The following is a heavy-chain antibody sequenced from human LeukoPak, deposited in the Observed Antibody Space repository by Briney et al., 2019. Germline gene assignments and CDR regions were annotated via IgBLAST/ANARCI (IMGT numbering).Heavy chain of an antibody. V-gene: IGHV3-48*01. CDR2: ISSSSSTI. D-gene: IGHD3-10*01. CDR3: ARESVLWFGESHYYYYYGMDV. CDR1: GFTFSSYS. Sequence: GGSLRLSCAASGFTFSSYSMNWVRQAPGKGLEWVSYISSSSSTIYYADSVKGRITISRDNAKNSLYLQMNSLRAEDTAVYYCARESVLWFGESHYYYYYGMDVWGQGTTVTVSS. J-gene: IGHJ6*02.